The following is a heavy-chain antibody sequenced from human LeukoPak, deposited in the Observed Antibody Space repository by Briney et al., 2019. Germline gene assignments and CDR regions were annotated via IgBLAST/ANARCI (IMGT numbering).Heavy chain of an antibody. CDR1: GYTFTSYG. V-gene: IGHV1-18*01. Sequence: ASVKVSCKASGYTFTSYGISWVRQAPGQGLEWMGWISAYSGNTNYAQKLQGRVTMTTDTSTSTAYMELRSLRSDDTAVYYCARDFSAAGGGDAFDIWGQGTMVTVSS. CDR2: ISAYSGNT. J-gene: IGHJ3*02. D-gene: IGHD6-13*01. CDR3: ARDFSAAGGGDAFDI.